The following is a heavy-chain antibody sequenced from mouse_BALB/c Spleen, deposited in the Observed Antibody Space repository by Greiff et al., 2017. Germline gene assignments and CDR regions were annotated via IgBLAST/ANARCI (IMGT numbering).Heavy chain of an antibody. CDR3: AIDRSTMITFAY. V-gene: IGHV2-2*02. CDR2: IWSGGST. J-gene: IGHJ3*01. CDR1: GFSLTSYG. D-gene: IGHD2-4*01. Sequence: VQLQQSGPGLVQPSQSLSITCTVSGFSLTSYGVHWVRQSPGKGLEWLGVIWSGGSTDYNAAFISRLSISKDNSKSQVFFKMNSLQANDTAIYYCAIDRSTMITFAYWGQGTLVTVSA.